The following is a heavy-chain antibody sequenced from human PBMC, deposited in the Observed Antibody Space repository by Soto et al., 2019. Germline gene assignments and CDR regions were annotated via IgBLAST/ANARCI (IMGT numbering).Heavy chain of an antibody. D-gene: IGHD6-6*01. J-gene: IGHJ4*02. V-gene: IGHV3-48*01. CDR3: ARDGYSSSPEGVDY. CDR2: ISSSSSTI. Sequence: EVQLVESGGGLVQPGGSLRLSCAASGFTFSSYSMNWVRQAPGKGLEWVSYISSSSSTIYYADSVKGRFTISRDNAKNSLYLQMNSLRAEDTAVYYCARDGYSSSPEGVDYWGQGNLVTVSS. CDR1: GFTFSSYS.